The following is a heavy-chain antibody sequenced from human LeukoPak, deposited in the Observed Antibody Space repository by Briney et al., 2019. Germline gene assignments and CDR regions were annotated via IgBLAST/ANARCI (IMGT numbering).Heavy chain of an antibody. CDR3: ATDTSSRYSYGYDY. V-gene: IGHV1-24*01. Sequence: GASVKVSCKVSGYTLTELSMHWVRQAPGKGLEWMGGFDPEDGETIYAQKFQGRVTMTEDTSTDTAYMELSSLRSEDTAVYYCATDTSSRYSYGYDYWGQGTLVTVSS. CDR1: GYTLTELS. D-gene: IGHD5-18*01. CDR2: FDPEDGET. J-gene: IGHJ4*02.